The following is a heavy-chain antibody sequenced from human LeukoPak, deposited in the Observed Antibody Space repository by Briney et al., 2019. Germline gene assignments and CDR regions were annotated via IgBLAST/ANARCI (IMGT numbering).Heavy chain of an antibody. CDR1: GYTFTSYA. CDR2: INAGNGNT. CDR3: AREQLYYDILTGYYRNYYFDY. Sequence: ASVKVSCKASGYTFTSYAMHWVRQAPGQRLEWMGWINAGNGNTKYSQKFQGRVTITRDTSASTAYMELSSLRSEDTAVYYCAREQLYYDILTGYYRNYYFDYWSQGTLVTVSS. D-gene: IGHD3-9*01. V-gene: IGHV1-3*01. J-gene: IGHJ4*02.